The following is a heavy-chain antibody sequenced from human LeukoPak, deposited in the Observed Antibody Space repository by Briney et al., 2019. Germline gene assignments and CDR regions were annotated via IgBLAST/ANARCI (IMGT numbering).Heavy chain of an antibody. Sequence: SVTVSCKASGFTFTNSAVQWVRQARGQRLEWIGWIVVGSGNTNYAQKFQERVTITRDMSTSTAYMELSSLRSEDTAVYYCAASPDYYDSSGYSYYFDYWGQGTLVTVSS. V-gene: IGHV1-58*01. CDR1: GFTFTNSA. CDR2: IVVGSGNT. CDR3: AASPDYYDSSGYSYYFDY. J-gene: IGHJ4*02. D-gene: IGHD3-22*01.